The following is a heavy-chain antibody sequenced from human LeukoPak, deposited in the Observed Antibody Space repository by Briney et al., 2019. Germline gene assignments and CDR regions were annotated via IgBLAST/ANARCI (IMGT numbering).Heavy chain of an antibody. CDR3: ARHLQPSGSRDAFDI. CDR2: IYPGDSDT. Sequence: GESLKISCKGSGYSFTSYWIGWVRQMPGKGLEWMGIIYPGDSDTRYSPSFQGQVTISADESISTAYLQWSSLKASDTAMSYCARHLQPSGSRDAFDIWGQGTMVTVSS. V-gene: IGHV5-51*01. CDR1: GYSFTSYW. J-gene: IGHJ3*02. D-gene: IGHD1-26*01.